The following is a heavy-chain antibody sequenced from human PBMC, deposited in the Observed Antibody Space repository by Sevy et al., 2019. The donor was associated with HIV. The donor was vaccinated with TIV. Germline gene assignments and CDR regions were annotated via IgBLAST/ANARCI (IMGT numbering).Heavy chain of an antibody. Sequence: GGSLRLSCAASGFTFDDYGMSWVRQAPGKGLEWVSGINWNGGSTGYAHSVKGLFTISRDNAKNSLYLQMNSLRAEDTALYYCARERRGGSGYFPYYYYGMDVWGQGTTVTVSS. CDR1: GFTFDDYG. CDR2: INWNGGST. D-gene: IGHD3-10*01. CDR3: ARERRGGSGYFPYYYYGMDV. V-gene: IGHV3-20*04. J-gene: IGHJ6*02.